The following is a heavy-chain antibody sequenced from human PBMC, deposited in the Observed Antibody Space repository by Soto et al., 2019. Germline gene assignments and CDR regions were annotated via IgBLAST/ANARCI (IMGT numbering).Heavy chain of an antibody. CDR1: GFTLSSYA. J-gene: IGHJ4*02. V-gene: IGHV3-23*01. D-gene: IGHD1-1*01. CDR2: ISGSGGST. Sequence: GGALRLSCAASGFTLSSYAMSWVRQAPGKGLEWVSAISGSGGSTYYADSVKGRFTISRDNSKNTLYLQMKSLRAEDTAGKNGPKRYYSFVYWRQGPLFPVS. CDR3: PKRYYSFVY.